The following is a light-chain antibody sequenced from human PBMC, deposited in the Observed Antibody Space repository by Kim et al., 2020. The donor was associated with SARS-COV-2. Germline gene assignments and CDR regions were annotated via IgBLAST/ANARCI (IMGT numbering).Light chain of an antibody. CDR1: QSIAFH. J-gene: IGKJ5*01. CDR2: DAS. CDR3: QQSSNWPIT. V-gene: IGKV3-11*01. Sequence: EIVLTQSPVTLSLSPGERATLSCGASQSIAFHLAWYQQRPGQAPRLLIFDASNRATGIPARFSGRGSGTDFTLTISSLEPEDFGVYYCQQSSNWPITFGQGTRLEIK.